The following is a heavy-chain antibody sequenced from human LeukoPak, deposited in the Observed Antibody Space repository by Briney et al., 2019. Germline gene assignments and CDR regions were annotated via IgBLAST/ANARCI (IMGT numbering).Heavy chain of an antibody. CDR1: GFTFSSYA. CDR2: IAGSGVGP. D-gene: IGHD3-16*01. CDR3: ARLIVNGDFDN. V-gene: IGHV3-23*01. Sequence: GSLRLSCAASGFTFSSYAMHWVRQTPGKGLECVSGIAGSGVGPSYADSVKGRFTISRDNSKNTLFLQMNSLRSEDTAVYYCARLIVNGDFDNWGQGTLVTVSS. J-gene: IGHJ4*02.